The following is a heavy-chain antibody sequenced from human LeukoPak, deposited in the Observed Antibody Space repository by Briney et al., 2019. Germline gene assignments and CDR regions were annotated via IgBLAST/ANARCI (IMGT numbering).Heavy chain of an antibody. CDR1: GFTVSSNY. D-gene: IGHD3-10*01. V-gene: IGHV3-53*01. CDR3: ARDRGSGSYYPHFDY. CDR2: IYSGGST. J-gene: IGHJ4*02. Sequence: GGSLRLSCAASGFTVSSNYMSWVRQAPGKGLEWVSVIYSGGSTYYADSVKGRFTISRDNSKNTLYHQMNSLRAEDTAVYYCARDRGSGSYYPHFDYWGQGTLVTVSS.